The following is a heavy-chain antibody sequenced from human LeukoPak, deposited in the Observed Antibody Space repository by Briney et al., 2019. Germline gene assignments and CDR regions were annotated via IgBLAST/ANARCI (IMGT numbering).Heavy chain of an antibody. CDR2: INPNSGGT. J-gene: IGHJ3*02. CDR1: GYTLTGYY. CDR3: ARDQGGGSAFDI. Sequence: EASVKVSCRASGYTLTGYYMHWVRQAPGQGLEWMGWINPNSGGTNYAQKFQGRVTMTRDTSISTAYMELSRLRSDDTAVYYCARDQGGGSAFDIWGQGTMVTVSS. V-gene: IGHV1-2*02. D-gene: IGHD1-26*01.